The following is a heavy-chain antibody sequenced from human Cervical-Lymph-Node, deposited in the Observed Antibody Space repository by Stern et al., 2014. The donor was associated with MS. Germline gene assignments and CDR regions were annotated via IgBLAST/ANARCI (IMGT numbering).Heavy chain of an antibody. D-gene: IGHD4-23*01. CDR3: AREGGNSAEYFQH. CDR2: IWFDGSNG. J-gene: IGHJ1*01. V-gene: IGHV3-33*01. Sequence: MQLVESGGGVVQPGRSLRLSCAASGFTFSSSGMHWVRQAPDKGLEWLAIIWFDGSNGYYADSVKGRFTISRDNSKNTLYLQMNSLRAEDTAVYYCAREGGNSAEYFQHWGQGTLVTVSS. CDR1: GFTFSSSG.